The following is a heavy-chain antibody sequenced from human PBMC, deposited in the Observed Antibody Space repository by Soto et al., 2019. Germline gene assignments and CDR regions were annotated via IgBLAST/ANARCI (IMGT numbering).Heavy chain of an antibody. CDR1: GYSFTSYW. J-gene: IGHJ5*02. CDR2: IHPSDFDT. Sequence: GESLKISCTGCGYSFTSYWIGWVRQMPGKGLEWMGIIHPSDFDTRYSPSFQGQVTISADKSISTAYLQWSSLRASDTAMYYCAIHSTGYEDSWGQGTLVTVSS. D-gene: IGHD5-12*01. V-gene: IGHV5-51*01. CDR3: AIHSTGYEDS.